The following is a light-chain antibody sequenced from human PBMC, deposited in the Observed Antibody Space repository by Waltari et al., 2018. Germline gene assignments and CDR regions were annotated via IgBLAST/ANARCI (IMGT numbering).Light chain of an antibody. CDR1: TRAVGSYDL. CDR2: EVF. J-gene: IGLJ1*01. V-gene: IGLV2-23*02. CDR3: CSYAGRGTYV. Sequence: QSALTQPAPVSGTPGQSITIPCSGTTRAVGSYDLVSWYQQHPDEARQLLICEVFKRPPDTSSRFSGAKSGSTASLTISGLQPEDESDYYCCSYAGRGTYVFGSGTKVTVL.